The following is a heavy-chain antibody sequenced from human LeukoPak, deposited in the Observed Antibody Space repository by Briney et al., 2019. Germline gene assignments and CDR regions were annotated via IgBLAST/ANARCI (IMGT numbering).Heavy chain of an antibody. Sequence: SETLSLTCAVYGGSSSGYYWSWIRQPPGKGLEWIGEINHSGSTNYNPSLKSRVTISVDTSKNQFSLKLSSVTAADTAVYYCARGRGVATKHFDYWGQGTLVTVSS. V-gene: IGHV4-34*01. CDR3: ARGRGVATKHFDY. J-gene: IGHJ4*02. CDR1: GGSSSGYY. CDR2: INHSGST. D-gene: IGHD5-12*01.